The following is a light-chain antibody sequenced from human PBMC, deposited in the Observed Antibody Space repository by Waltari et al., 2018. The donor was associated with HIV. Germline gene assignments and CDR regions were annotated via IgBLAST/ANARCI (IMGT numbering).Light chain of an antibody. J-gene: IGLJ1*01. Sequence: QSALTQPASVSGSPGQSITISCTGTTSDIGNYNYVSWYQHHPGRAPKRLIYGVSNRPSGVSNRFSGSKSGNTASLTVSGLHAEDEGDYYCSSYSSSTSPYVFGTGTKVTVV. V-gene: IGLV2-14*01. CDR1: TSDIGNYNY. CDR2: GVS. CDR3: SSYSSSTSPYV.